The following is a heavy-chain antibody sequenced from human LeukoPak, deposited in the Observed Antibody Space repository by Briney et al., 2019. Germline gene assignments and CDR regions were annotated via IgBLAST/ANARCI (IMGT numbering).Heavy chain of an antibody. J-gene: IGHJ4*02. CDR1: GGTFSSYA. D-gene: IGHD3-22*01. CDR2: IIPIFGTA. V-gene: IGHV1-69*05. CDR3: ARVIYYDSSGYYYVQRFDY. Sequence: GASVKVSCKASGGTFSSYAISWVRQAPGQGLEWMGGIIPIFGTANYAQKLQGRVTMTTDTSTSTAYMELRSLRSDDTAVYYCARVIYYDSSGYYYVQRFDYWGQGTLVTVSS.